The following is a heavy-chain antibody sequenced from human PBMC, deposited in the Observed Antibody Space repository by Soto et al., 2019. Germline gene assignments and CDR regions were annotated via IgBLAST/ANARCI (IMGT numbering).Heavy chain of an antibody. CDR2: ISSNGGGT. Sequence: GGSLRLFCSASGFIFRSYAMHWVRQASGKGLEYVSAISSNGGGTYYADSVKGRFTISRDNSKNTLYLQMSSLRAEDTAVYYCVKGSFDSSGYSTRPPFDYWGQGTLVTVSS. CDR1: GFIFRSYA. CDR3: VKGSFDSSGYSTRPPFDY. J-gene: IGHJ4*02. V-gene: IGHV3-64D*06. D-gene: IGHD3-22*01.